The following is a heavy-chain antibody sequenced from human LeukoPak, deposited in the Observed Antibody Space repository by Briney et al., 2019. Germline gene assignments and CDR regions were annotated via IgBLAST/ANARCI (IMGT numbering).Heavy chain of an antibody. D-gene: IGHD1-26*01. Sequence: PGGSLRLSCAASGFTFSSYGMSWVRQAPGKGLEWVSAISGSGGSTYYADSVKGRFTISRDNSKNTLYLQMTSLRAEDTAVYYCALGATGAFDIWGQGTMVTVSS. CDR1: GFTFSSYG. J-gene: IGHJ3*02. CDR3: ALGATGAFDI. CDR2: ISGSGGST. V-gene: IGHV3-23*01.